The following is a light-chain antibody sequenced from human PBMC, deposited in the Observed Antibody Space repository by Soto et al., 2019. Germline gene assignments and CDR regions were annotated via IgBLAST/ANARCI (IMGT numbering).Light chain of an antibody. CDR2: AAS. CDR3: QKYDSAPQT. V-gene: IGKV1-27*01. CDR1: QGIIDY. Sequence: DIQMTQSPSSLSASVGDTVTITCRASQGIIDYLAWYQQRPGKVPNLLIYAASTLQTGVPSRFSGSGAGTDFSLTISSLQPEDVGTYYCQKYDSAPQTFGPGTKVEIK. J-gene: IGKJ1*01.